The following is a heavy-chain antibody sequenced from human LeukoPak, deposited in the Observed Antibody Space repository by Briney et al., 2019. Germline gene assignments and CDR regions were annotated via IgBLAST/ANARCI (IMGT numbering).Heavy chain of an antibody. D-gene: IGHD6-13*01. CDR2: INPNSGGT. Sequence: ASVKVSCKASGYTFTGYYMHWVRQAPGQGLEWMGWINPNSGGTNYAQKFQGWVTMTRDTSISTAYMELSRLRSDDTAVYYCARGDSSSWYLFDYWGQGTLVTVSS. CDR1: GYTFTGYY. CDR3: ARGDSSSWYLFDY. J-gene: IGHJ4*02. V-gene: IGHV1-2*04.